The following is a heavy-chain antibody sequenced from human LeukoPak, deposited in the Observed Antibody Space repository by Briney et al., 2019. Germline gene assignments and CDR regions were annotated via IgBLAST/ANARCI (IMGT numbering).Heavy chain of an antibody. V-gene: IGHV4-34*01. CDR1: GFTFSSYW. D-gene: IGHD6-19*01. J-gene: IGHJ4*02. CDR3: ASRSGWFPFDY. CDR2: INHSGST. Sequence: GSLRLSCAASGFTFSSYWMSWVRQAPGKGLEWIGEINHSGSTNYNPSLKSRVTISVDTSKNQFSLKLSSVTAADTAVYYCASRSGWFPFDYWGQGTLVTVSS.